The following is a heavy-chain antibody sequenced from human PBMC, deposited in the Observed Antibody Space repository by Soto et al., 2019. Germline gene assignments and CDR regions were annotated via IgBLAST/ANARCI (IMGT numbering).Heavy chain of an antibody. CDR1: GFTFSDFG. J-gene: IGHJ4*02. CDR2: ISASGDAT. Sequence: GGSLRLSCAASGFTFSDFGMIFVRHAPFKWLEWVSVISASGDATYYAASVKGRFTLSRDNSKNTLYLQMNSLTVADTAVYHCAKKVTIYAVDPADYWGQGTQVTVSS. V-gene: IGHV3-23*01. D-gene: IGHD3-3*01. CDR3: AKKVTIYAVDPADY.